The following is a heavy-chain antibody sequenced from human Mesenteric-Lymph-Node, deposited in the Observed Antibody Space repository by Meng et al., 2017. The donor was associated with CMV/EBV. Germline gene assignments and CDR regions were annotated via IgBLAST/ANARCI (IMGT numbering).Heavy chain of an antibody. CDR3: ARNRRGRSNWEYDFDF. J-gene: IGHJ4*02. D-gene: IGHD6-13*01. CDR1: GDTFDMFS. V-gene: IGHV1-69*05. Sequence: SGDTFDMFSVSWVRQDPGKGLEWMGGHIPNCGTPNYPQKIQGRVTINTDTSTNTVYMKLRSIKSEDTATYYCARNRRGRSNWEYDFDFWGQGTLVTVSS. CDR2: HIPNCGTP.